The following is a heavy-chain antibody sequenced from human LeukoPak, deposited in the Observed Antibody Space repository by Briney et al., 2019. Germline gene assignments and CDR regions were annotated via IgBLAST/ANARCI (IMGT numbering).Heavy chain of an antibody. CDR1: GFTFSNAW. CDR3: TTEQWLVRYFDY. V-gene: IGHV3-15*01. J-gene: IGHJ4*02. Sequence: GGSLRLSCAASGFTFSNAWMSWVRQAPGKGLEWVGRIKSKINGGTTDYAAPVKGRFTISRDDSKDTLYLQINILKTEDTAVYYCTTEQWLVRYFDYWGQGTLVTVSS. D-gene: IGHD6-19*01. CDR2: IKSKINGGTT.